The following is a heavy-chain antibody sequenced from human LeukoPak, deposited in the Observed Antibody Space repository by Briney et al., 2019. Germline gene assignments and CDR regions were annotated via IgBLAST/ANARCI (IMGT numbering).Heavy chain of an antibody. J-gene: IGHJ6*03. D-gene: IGHD1-26*01. V-gene: IGHV4-59*11. Sequence: SETLSLTCTVSGGSISSHYWSWIRQPPGKGLEWIGYIYYSGSTYYNPSLKSRVTISVDTSKNQFSLKLSSVTAADTAVYYCATHLNSGSYLIPYYYYYMDVWGKGTTVTVSS. CDR3: ATHLNSGSYLIPYYYYYMDV. CDR1: GGSISSHY. CDR2: IYYSGST.